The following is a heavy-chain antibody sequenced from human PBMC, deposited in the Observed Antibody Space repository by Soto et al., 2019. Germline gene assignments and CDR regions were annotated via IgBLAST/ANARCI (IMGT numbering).Heavy chain of an antibody. J-gene: IGHJ5*02. CDR1: GGSISSGGYY. Sequence: SETLSLTCTVSGGSISSGGYYWSWLRQHPGKGLEWIGYIYYSGSTYYNPSLKSRVTISVDTSKNQFSLKLSSVTAADTAVYYCARGYYGDYAYYYDSSGYYWFDPWGQGTLVTVSS. D-gene: IGHD3-22*01. CDR3: ARGYYGDYAYYYDSSGYYWFDP. V-gene: IGHV4-31*03. CDR2: IYYSGST.